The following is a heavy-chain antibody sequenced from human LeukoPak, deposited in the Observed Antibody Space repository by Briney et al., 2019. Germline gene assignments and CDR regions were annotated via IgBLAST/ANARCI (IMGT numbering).Heavy chain of an antibody. V-gene: IGHV4-34*01. Sequence: SETLSLTCAVYGGSFSGHYWTWIRQPPGKGLEWIGESTHSGSTNYNPSLKSRVTISVDTSKSQFSLTLTSVTAVDTAVYHCARGQTGAAALDFWGPGTLVTVSS. CDR1: GGSFSGHY. D-gene: IGHD2-2*01. J-gene: IGHJ4*02. CDR3: ARGQTGAAALDF. CDR2: STHSGST.